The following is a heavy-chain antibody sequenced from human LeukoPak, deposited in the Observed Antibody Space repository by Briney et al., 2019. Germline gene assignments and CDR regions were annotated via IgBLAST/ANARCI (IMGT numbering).Heavy chain of an antibody. CDR2: INPNSGGT. Sequence: ASVKVSCKASGYTFTGYYMHWVRQAPGQGLEWRGWINPNSGGTNYAQKFQGRVTMTRDTSISTAYMELSRLRSDDTAVYYCARDFGITIFGVANNWFDPWGQGTLVTVSS. D-gene: IGHD3-3*01. V-gene: IGHV1-2*02. CDR3: ARDFGITIFGVANNWFDP. J-gene: IGHJ5*02. CDR1: GYTFTGYY.